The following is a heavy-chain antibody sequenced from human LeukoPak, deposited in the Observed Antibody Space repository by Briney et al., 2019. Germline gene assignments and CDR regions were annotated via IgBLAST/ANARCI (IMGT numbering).Heavy chain of an antibody. V-gene: IGHV1-69*13. Sequence: ASVKVSCKASGYTFTSYYMHWVRQAPGQGLEWMGGIIPIFGTANYAQKFQGRVTITADESTSTAYMELSSLRSEDTAVYYCARSPPPKDSSPWYYGMDVWGQGTTVTVSS. CDR3: ARSPPPKDSSPWYYGMDV. D-gene: IGHD2-15*01. CDR1: GYTFTSYY. CDR2: IIPIFGTA. J-gene: IGHJ6*02.